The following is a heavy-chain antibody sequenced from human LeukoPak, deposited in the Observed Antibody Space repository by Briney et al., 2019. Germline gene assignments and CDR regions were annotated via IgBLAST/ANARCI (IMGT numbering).Heavy chain of an antibody. CDR3: ARKHYYDSSGSDTFDY. CDR1: GFALSNYP. V-gene: IGHV3-66*01. D-gene: IGHD3-22*01. CDR2: IYSGGST. J-gene: IGHJ4*02. Sequence: QSGGSLRLSCAASGFALSNYPMGWVRQAPGKGLEWVSVIYSGGSTYYADSVKGRFTISRDNSKNTLYLQMNSLRAEDTAVYYCARKHYYDSSGSDTFDYWGQGTLVTVSS.